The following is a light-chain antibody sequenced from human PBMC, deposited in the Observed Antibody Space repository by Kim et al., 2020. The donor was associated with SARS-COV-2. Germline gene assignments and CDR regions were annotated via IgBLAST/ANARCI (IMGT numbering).Light chain of an antibody. V-gene: IGLV1-51*01. CDR2: DDN. J-gene: IGLJ2*01. CDR3: GTWDSNLSSVV. CDR1: SSNIGNNF. Sequence: GQKVTISCSGCSSNIGNNFVSWYQQLPGTAPKLLIYDDNKRPSGIPDRFSGSKSGTSATLGITGLQTGDEADYYCGTWDSNLSSVVFGGGTKVTVL.